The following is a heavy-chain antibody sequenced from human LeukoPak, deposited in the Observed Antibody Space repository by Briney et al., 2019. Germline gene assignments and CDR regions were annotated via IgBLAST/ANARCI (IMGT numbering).Heavy chain of an antibody. CDR1: GGSISSSSYY. J-gene: IGHJ5*02. Sequence: SETLSLTCTVSGGSISSSSYYWGWIRQPPGKGLEWIGSIYYSGSTYYNPSLKSRVTISVDTSKNQFSLKLSSVTAADTAVYYCARASMVRGQSWFDPWGQGTLVTVSS. CDR3: ARASMVRGQSWFDP. CDR2: IYYSGST. V-gene: IGHV4-39*07. D-gene: IGHD3-10*01.